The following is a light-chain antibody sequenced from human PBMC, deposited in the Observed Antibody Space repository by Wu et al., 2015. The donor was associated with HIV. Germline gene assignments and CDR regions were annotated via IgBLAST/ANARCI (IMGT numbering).Light chain of an antibody. CDR3: QQYNSYPFT. J-gene: IGKJ3*01. Sequence: DIQMTQPPSTLSASVGDRVTITCRASQSISSWLAWYQQKPGKAPNLLIFKASSLQSGVPSRFSGSGSGTEFTLTISSLQPDDFATYYCQQYNSYPFTFGPGTRVDIK. V-gene: IGKV1-5*03. CDR2: KAS. CDR1: QSISSW.